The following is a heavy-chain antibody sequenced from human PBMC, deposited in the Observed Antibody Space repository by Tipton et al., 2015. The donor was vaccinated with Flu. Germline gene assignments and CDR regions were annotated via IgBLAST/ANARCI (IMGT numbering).Heavy chain of an antibody. V-gene: IGHV3-21*01. J-gene: IGHJ4*02. CDR1: GFTFSSYS. Sequence: SLRLSCAASGFTFSSYSMNWVRQAPGKGLEWVSSISSSSSYIYYADSVKGRFTISRDNAKNSLYLQMNSLRAEDTAVYYCARPEPERKYYDFWSGYYEVDPRLDYWGQGTLVTVSS. D-gene: IGHD3-3*01. CDR2: ISSSSSYI. CDR3: ARPEPERKYYDFWSGYYEVDPRLDY.